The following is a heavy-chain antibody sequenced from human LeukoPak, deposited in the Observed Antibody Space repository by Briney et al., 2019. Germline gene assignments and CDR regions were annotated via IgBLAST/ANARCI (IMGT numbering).Heavy chain of an antibody. Sequence: SETLSLTCSVSGVSISLSYYHWGWVRQPPGKALEWIVSVYYSGTTSYHPALNSRVTISVDMSKNHFSLRLSSLTAADTAMYYCARGTLYSGWSYYFDYWGQGSQVTVSS. CDR2: VYYSGTT. J-gene: IGHJ4*02. CDR1: GVSISLSYYH. V-gene: IGHV4-39*07. D-gene: IGHD6-19*01. CDR3: ARGTLYSGWSYYFDY.